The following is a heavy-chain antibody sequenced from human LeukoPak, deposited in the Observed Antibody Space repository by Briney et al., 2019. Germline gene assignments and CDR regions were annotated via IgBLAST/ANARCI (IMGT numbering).Heavy chain of an antibody. CDR3: ARDAYCLGYCSGGTNFDR. D-gene: IGHD2-15*01. V-gene: IGHV3-74*01. Sequence: GGSLRLSCAASEFTFSNYWMHWVRQAPGKGLVWVSRINSDGSSTSYADSVKGRFTISRDNARNTLYLQMNSLRAEDTAIYYCARDAYCLGYCSGGTNFDRWGQGTLVTVSS. CDR2: INSDGSST. CDR1: EFTFSNYW. J-gene: IGHJ4*02.